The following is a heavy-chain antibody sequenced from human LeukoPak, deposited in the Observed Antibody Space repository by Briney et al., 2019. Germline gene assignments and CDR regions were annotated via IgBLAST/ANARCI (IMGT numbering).Heavy chain of an antibody. CDR2: IYYSGTT. CDR3: ARHSSGWSPPGMDV. Sequence: PSETLSLTCTVSGGSISTYYWSWIRQPPGKGLEYIGDIYYSGTTNYNPSLKSRVTISADTSKNQCSLKLSSVTAADTAVYYCARHSSGWSPPGMDVWGQGTTVTVSS. V-gene: IGHV4-59*01. J-gene: IGHJ6*02. D-gene: IGHD6-19*01. CDR1: GGSISTYY.